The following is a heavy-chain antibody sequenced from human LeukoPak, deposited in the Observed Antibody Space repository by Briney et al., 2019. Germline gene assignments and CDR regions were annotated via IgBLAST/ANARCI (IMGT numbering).Heavy chain of an antibody. V-gene: IGHV4-38-2*02. Sequence: SETLSLTCTVSGYSISSGYYWGWIRQPPGKGLEWIGSINHSGSTYYNPSLKSRVTISVDTSKNQFSLKVSSVTAADTAIFYCASGYFVHTFDFWGQGTLGTVSS. CDR1: GYSISSGYY. CDR2: INHSGST. J-gene: IGHJ4*02. D-gene: IGHD2-2*03. CDR3: ASGYFVHTFDF.